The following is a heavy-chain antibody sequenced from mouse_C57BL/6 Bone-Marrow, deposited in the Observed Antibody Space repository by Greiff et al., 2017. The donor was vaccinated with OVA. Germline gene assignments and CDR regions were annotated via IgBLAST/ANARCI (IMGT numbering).Heavy chain of an antibody. CDR3: ARRRVYYGTYFDY. Sequence: VQLQQSGAELVRPGASVKLSCKASGYTFTSYGISWVKQRTGQGLEWIGEIYPRSGNTYYNEKFKGKATLTVDKSSSTAYMELRSLTSEDSAVYFCARRRVYYGTYFDYWGQGNTLTVSS. D-gene: IGHD1-1*01. CDR1: GYTFTSYG. CDR2: IYPRSGNT. V-gene: IGHV1-81*01. J-gene: IGHJ2*01.